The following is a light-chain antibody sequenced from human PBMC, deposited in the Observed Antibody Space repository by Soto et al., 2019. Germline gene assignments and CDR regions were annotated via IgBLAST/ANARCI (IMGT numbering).Light chain of an antibody. CDR1: SSDVGAYNY. V-gene: IGLV2-14*01. CDR2: EAS. CDR3: ASYRRSNTLYV. J-gene: IGLJ1*01. Sequence: QSALTQPASVSGSPGQSITLSCTGTSSDVGAYNYVSWYQHYSGKAPKLMIYEASNRPSGVSDRFAGSKSGNTASLTISGLQVEDEAEYYCASYRRSNTLYVFGTGTKRTGL.